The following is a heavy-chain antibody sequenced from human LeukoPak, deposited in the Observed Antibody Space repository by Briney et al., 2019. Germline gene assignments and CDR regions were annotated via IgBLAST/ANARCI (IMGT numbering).Heavy chain of an antibody. J-gene: IGHJ5*02. V-gene: IGHV7-4-1*02. Sequence: GASVKVSCKASGYTFTSYAMNWVRQAPGQGLEWMGWINTNTGNPTYAQGFTGRFVFSLDTSVSTAYLQISSLKAEDTAVYYCARDRGELRFLEWLLYNWFDPWGQGTLVTVSS. CDR2: INTNTGNP. D-gene: IGHD3-3*01. CDR1: GYTFTSYA. CDR3: ARDRGELRFLEWLLYNWFDP.